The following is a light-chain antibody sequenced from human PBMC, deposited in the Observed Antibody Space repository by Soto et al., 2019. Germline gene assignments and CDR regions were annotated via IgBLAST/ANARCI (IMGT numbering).Light chain of an antibody. V-gene: IGKV3-15*01. Sequence: EIVLTPSPGTLSLSPVERATLSCRVSQSVSSNLAWYQQKPGQAPRLLIYGASTRATGLPARFSGSGSGTEFTLTISSLQSEDLAVYYCQQYNNWPPITFGQGTRLEIK. J-gene: IGKJ5*01. CDR2: GAS. CDR3: QQYNNWPPIT. CDR1: QSVSSN.